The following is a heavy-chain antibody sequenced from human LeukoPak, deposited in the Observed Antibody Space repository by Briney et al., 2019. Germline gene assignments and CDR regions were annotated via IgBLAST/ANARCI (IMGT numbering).Heavy chain of an antibody. D-gene: IGHD3-22*01. CDR1: GFTFSSYG. CDR2: IWYDGSNK. V-gene: IGHV3-33*06. CDR3: AKDLVDYYDSSGYFDY. Sequence: GGSRRLSCAAFGFTFSSYGMHWVRQAPGKGLEWVAVIWYDGSNKYYADSVKGRFTISRDNSKNTLYLQMNSLRAEDTAVYYCAKDLVDYYDSSGYFDYWGQGTLVTVSS. J-gene: IGHJ4*02.